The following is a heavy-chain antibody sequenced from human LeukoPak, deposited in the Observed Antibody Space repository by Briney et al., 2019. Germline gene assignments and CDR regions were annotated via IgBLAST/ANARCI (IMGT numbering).Heavy chain of an antibody. Sequence: SSETLSLTCTVSGGSISSGDYYWSWIRQPPGKGLEWIGYIYYSGSTNYNPSLKSRVTISVDTSKNQFSLKLSSVTAADTAVYYCARLRFWVDYWGQGTLVTVSS. CDR3: ARLRFWVDY. J-gene: IGHJ4*02. D-gene: IGHD5-12*01. V-gene: IGHV4-30-4*01. CDR2: IYYSGST. CDR1: GGSISSGDYY.